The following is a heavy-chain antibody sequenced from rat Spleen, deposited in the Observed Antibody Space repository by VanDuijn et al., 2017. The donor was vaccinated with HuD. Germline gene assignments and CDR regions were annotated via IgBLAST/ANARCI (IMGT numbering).Heavy chain of an antibody. CDR2: TSSGGDKT. CDR3: VRRETSFDY. J-gene: IGHJ2*01. V-gene: IGHV5-25*01. CDR1: GFTFSNSA. Sequence: EVQLVESGGGLVQPGRSLKLSCITSGFTFSNSALAWVRQAPTKGLEWVASTSSGGDKTYYPDSVKGRFRISRDNAKSILYLLMDSLNSEDTATYFCVRRETSFDYWGQGVMVTVSS.